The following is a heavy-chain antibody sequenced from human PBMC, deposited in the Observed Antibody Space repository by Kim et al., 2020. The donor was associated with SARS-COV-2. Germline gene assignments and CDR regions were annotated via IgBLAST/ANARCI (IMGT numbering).Heavy chain of an antibody. V-gene: IGHV3-9*01. CDR1: GFSFDDYA. Sequence: GGSLRLSCAASGFSFDDYAIHWVRQAPGKGLEWVSGISWNSGNIVYADSVKGRFTISRDNAKKSLYLQMNSLRAEDTALYHCAKAPWANVVAATLFDYWGQGTLVTVSS. J-gene: IGHJ4*02. D-gene: IGHD2-15*01. CDR2: ISWNSGNI. CDR3: AKAPWANVVAATLFDY.